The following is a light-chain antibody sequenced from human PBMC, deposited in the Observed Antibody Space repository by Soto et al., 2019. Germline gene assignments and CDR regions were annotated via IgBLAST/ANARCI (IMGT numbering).Light chain of an antibody. CDR3: QQPRT. CDR2: RAS. Sequence: VMTQSPATLSASPGERATLSCRASQNVGGSVAWYQQKPGQAPRLLIYRASTKATGIPARFSGSGSGTEFTLTISSLQSEDFAIYYCQQPRTFAQGTKLEIK. V-gene: IGKV3-15*01. J-gene: IGKJ2*01. CDR1: QNVGGS.